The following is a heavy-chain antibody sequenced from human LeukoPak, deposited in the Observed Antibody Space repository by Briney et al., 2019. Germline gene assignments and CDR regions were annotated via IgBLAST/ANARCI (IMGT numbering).Heavy chain of an antibody. V-gene: IGHV4-30-4*01. D-gene: IGHD4-17*01. CDR2: IYYSGST. J-gene: IGHJ3*02. CDR3: ASQGATVTFPGAFDI. CDR1: GGSISSGDYY. Sequence: SETLSLTCTVSGGSISSGDYYWSWIRQPPGKGLEWIGYIYYSGSTYYNPSLKSRVTISVDTSKNQFSLKLSSVTAADTAVYYCASQGATVTFPGAFDIWGQGTMVTVSS.